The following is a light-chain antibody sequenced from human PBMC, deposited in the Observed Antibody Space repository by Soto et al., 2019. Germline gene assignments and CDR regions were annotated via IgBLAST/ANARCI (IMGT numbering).Light chain of an antibody. CDR3: QSYDSTLDARYV. Sequence: QSVLTQPPSVSAAPGQRVTISCTGSGSNIGAGYDVHWYQHRPGTAPKLLVFGDSHRPSGVPDRFSGCKSGTSASLAITGLQAEDEGDYYCQSYDSTLDARYVFGTGTKLTVL. V-gene: IGLV1-40*01. CDR2: GDS. CDR1: GSNIGAGYD. J-gene: IGLJ1*01.